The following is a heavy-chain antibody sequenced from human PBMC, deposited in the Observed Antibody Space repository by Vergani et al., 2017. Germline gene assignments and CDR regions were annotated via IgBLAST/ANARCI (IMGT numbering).Heavy chain of an antibody. Sequence: QVQLVQSGAEVKKPGASVKVSCKASGYTFTSYGISWVRQAPGQGLEWMGWISAYNGNTNDAQKLQGRVTMTTDTSTSTAYMELRSLRSEDTAVYYCARDTAIMITFGGVIVPFDYWGQGTLVTVSS. V-gene: IGHV1-18*01. D-gene: IGHD3-16*02. CDR1: GYTFTSYG. CDR3: ARDTAIMITFGGVIVPFDY. CDR2: ISAYNGNT. J-gene: IGHJ4*02.